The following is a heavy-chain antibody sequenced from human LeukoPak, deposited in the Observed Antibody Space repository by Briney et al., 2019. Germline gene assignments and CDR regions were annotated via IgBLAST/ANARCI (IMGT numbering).Heavy chain of an antibody. D-gene: IGHD6-6*01. CDR2: IILIFGTA. CDR1: GGTFSSYA. CDR3: ARAGIAAHLYYYMDV. Sequence: GASVKVSCKASGGTFSSYAISWVRQAPGQGLEWMGGIILIFGTANYAQKFQGRVTITADKSTSTAYMELSSLRSEDTAVYYCARAGIAAHLYYYMDVWGKGTTVTASS. J-gene: IGHJ6*03. V-gene: IGHV1-69*06.